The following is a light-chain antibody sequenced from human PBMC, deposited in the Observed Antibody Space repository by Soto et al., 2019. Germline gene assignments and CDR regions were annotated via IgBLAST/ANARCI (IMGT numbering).Light chain of an antibody. CDR1: SSDVGGYNS. J-gene: IGLJ1*01. Sequence: SVLTQPASVSGSPGQSIAISCTGTSSDVGGYNSVSWYQQHPGKAPKLMIYNVSNRPSGVSDRFSGSKSGNTASLTISGLQAEDEADYYCSSYTSSNTYVFGTGTKLTVL. CDR2: NVS. CDR3: SSYTSSNTYV. V-gene: IGLV2-14*03.